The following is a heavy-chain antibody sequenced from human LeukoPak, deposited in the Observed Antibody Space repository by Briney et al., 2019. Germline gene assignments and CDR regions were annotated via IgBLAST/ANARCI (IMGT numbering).Heavy chain of an antibody. CDR1: GYTFTGYY. Sequence: VASVTVSFKASGYTFTGYYMHWVRQAPGQGLEWMGWINPNSGGTNFAQKFQGRVTMTRDTSISTAYMELSRLRSDDTAVYYCARENRGGTSISSHIYYFDYWGQGTLVTVSS. CDR2: INPNSGGT. J-gene: IGHJ4*02. CDR3: ARENRGGTSISSHIYYFDY. V-gene: IGHV1-2*02. D-gene: IGHD1-14*01.